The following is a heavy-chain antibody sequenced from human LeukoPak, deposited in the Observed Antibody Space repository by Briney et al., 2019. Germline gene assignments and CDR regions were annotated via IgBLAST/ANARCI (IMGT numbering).Heavy chain of an antibody. CDR2: IYYSGST. D-gene: IGHD5-18*01. Sequence: SETLSLTCTVSGGSISSGGYYWSWIRQHPGKGLEWIGYIYYSGSTYYDPSLKSRVTISVDTSKNQFSLKLSSVTAADTAVYYCARDGGYSYGYGVTFFDYWGQGTLVTVSS. J-gene: IGHJ4*02. CDR3: ARDGGYSYGYGVTFFDY. CDR1: GGSISSGGYY. V-gene: IGHV4-31*03.